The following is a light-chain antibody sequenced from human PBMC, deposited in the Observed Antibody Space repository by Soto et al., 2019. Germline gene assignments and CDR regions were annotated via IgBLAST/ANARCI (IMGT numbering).Light chain of an antibody. CDR2: GAS. CDR3: QQRSNWPPIT. Sequence: EIVMTQSPATLSVSPGERATLSCRASQSISSNLAWYQQKPGQAPSLLLYGASTRATGIPARFSGSGSGTDFTLTISSLQSEDFAVYYCQQRSNWPPITFGPGTKVDLK. J-gene: IGKJ3*01. CDR1: QSISSN. V-gene: IGKV3-15*01.